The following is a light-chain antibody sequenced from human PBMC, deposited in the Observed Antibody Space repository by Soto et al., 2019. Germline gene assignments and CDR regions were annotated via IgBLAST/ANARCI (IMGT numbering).Light chain of an antibody. Sequence: EIVLTQSPGTLSLSPGERATLSCRASQSVNSNYLGWYQQKPGQAPRLLIYAASSRATGNPDRFSGSGSGTDFTLTISRLEPEDFAVYYCQQYGSSLLTFGGGTKVEIK. V-gene: IGKV3-20*01. CDR2: AAS. CDR1: QSVNSNY. J-gene: IGKJ4*01. CDR3: QQYGSSLLT.